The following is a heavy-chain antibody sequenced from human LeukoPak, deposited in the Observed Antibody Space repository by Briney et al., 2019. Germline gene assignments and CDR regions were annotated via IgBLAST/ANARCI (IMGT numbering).Heavy chain of an antibody. CDR1: GFTFSSYW. D-gene: IGHD6-19*01. V-gene: IGHV3-74*01. J-gene: IGHJ4*02. Sequence: PGGSLRLSCAASGFTFSSYWMHWVRQAPGKGLVWVSRINSDGSSTSYADSVKGRFTISRDNAKNTLYLQMNSLRAEDTAVYYCASPVSVAGMADYWGQRTLVTVSS. CDR3: ASPVSVAGMADY. CDR2: INSDGSST.